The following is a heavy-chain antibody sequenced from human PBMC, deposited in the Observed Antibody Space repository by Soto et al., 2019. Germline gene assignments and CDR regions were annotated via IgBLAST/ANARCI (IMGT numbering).Heavy chain of an antibody. D-gene: IGHD2-15*01. CDR2: INAGNGNT. V-gene: IGHV1-3*01. Sequence: GASVKVSCKASGYTFTTYSMHWVRQAPGQRLEWMGWINAGNGNTKYSQKFQGRVTITADKSTSTAYMELSSLRSEDTAVYYCARDGYCSGGSCANDYWGQGTLVTVSS. J-gene: IGHJ4*02. CDR3: ARDGYCSGGSCANDY. CDR1: GYTFTTYS.